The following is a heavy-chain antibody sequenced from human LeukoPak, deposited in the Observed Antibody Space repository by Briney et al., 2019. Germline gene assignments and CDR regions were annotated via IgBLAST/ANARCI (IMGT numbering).Heavy chain of an antibody. CDR2: IHYSGTT. CDR3: AISFGSGTYFDF. J-gene: IGHJ4*02. Sequence: SETLSLTCTVSGGSISSGSYFWGWIRQPPGKGLEWIGSIHYSGTTYYSPSLKSRLTISVDTSKNQFSLKLSSVTAADTALYYCAISFGSGTYFDFWGQGTLVTVSS. V-gene: IGHV4-39*01. CDR1: GGSISSGSYF. D-gene: IGHD3-10*01.